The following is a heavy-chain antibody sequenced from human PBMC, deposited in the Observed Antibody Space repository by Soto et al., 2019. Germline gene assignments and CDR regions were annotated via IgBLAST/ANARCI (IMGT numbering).Heavy chain of an antibody. J-gene: IGHJ5*02. Sequence: SETLSLTCTVSGDSISTYYWHWIRLPPGKGLDWIGYIYYTGDTNYNPSLKSRVTISLDSSKNQFSLKLSSVSAADTAVYYCARDPSGHPPLYRFDPWGGGPLVTV. CDR2: IYYTGDT. CDR3: ARDPSGHPPLYRFDP. CDR1: GDSISTYY. D-gene: IGHD1-26*01. V-gene: IGHV4-59*01.